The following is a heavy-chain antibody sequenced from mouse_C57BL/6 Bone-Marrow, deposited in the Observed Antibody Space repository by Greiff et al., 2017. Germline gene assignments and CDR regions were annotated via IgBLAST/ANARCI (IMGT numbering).Heavy chain of an antibody. J-gene: IGHJ3*01. CDR1: GYTFTSYW. CDR2: IDPSDSYT. D-gene: IGHD2-1*01. Sequence: QVQLQQPGAELVRPGTSVKLSCKASGYTFTSYWMHWVKQRPGQGLEWIGVIDPSDSYTNYNQKFKGKATLTVETSSSTAYMQLSSLTSEDSAVYYCASNYPSWFAYWGQGTLVTVSA. CDR3: ASNYPSWFAY. V-gene: IGHV1-59*01.